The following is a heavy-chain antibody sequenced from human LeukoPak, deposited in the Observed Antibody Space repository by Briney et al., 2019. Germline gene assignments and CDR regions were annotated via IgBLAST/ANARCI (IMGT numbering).Heavy chain of an antibody. CDR3: ARNGDYDQLAFDY. CDR1: GGSISSSNW. V-gene: IGHV4-4*02. CDR2: IYHSGST. Sequence: PSGTLSLTCAVSGGSISSSNWWSWVRQPPGKGLEWIGEIYHSGSTNYNPSLKSRVTISVDKSKNQFSLKLSSVTAADTAVYYCARNGDYDQLAFDYWGQGTLVTVSS. D-gene: IGHD4-17*01. J-gene: IGHJ4*02.